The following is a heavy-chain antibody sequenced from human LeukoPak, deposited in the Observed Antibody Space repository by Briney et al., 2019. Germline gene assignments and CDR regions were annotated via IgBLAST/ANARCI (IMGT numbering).Heavy chain of an antibody. CDR3: ARDRGSSGYHFDY. D-gene: IGHD3-22*01. CDR1: GFTFSDYS. V-gene: IGHV3-48*01. J-gene: IGHJ4*02. CDR2: ISTTSSSTI. Sequence: GGSLRLSCAAPGFTFSDYSMNWVRQAPGKGLEWVSYISTTSSSTIYYADSVKGRFTISRDNAENSLYLQMNSLRAEDTAVYYCARDRGSSGYHFDYWGQGTLVTVSS.